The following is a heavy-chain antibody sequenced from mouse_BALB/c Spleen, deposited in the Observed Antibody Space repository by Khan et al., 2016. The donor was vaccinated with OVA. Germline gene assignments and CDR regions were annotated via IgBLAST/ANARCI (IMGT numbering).Heavy chain of an antibody. J-gene: IGHJ2*01. CDR3: WILL. Sequence: LVESGGGLVQPGGSMKVSCGASGFTFSNYWMNWVRQSPEKGLEWVAEIRLKSDDYVQHYAESEEGRFSISTDDSKSSVYLQMNNLRAECTGNYYCWILLWGQGTTLTVSS. CDR2: IRLKSDDYVQ. CDR1: GFTFSNYW. V-gene: IGHV6-6*02.